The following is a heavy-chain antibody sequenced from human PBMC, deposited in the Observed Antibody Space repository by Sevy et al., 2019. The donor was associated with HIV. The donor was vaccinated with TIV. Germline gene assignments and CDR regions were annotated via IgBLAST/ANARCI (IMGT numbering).Heavy chain of an antibody. J-gene: IGHJ4*02. D-gene: IGHD5-12*01. CDR1: GFTVSNNY. Sequence: GGSLRLSCAVSGFTVSNNYVSWVRQAPGKGLEWVSVIYSGGVTYYTDSVQGRFIISRDNSKNTLYLQMNSLRAEDTAVYYCARDLEFYGYREYGPAFNPDYWGRGTLVTVSS. V-gene: IGHV3-66*01. CDR3: ARDLEFYGYREYGPAFNPDY. CDR2: IYSGGVT.